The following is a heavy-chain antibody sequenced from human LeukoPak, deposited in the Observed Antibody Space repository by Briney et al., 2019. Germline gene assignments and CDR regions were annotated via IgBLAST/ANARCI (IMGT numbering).Heavy chain of an antibody. CDR1: GVSISSYY. Sequence: SETLSLTCTASGVSISSYYWSWVRQPPGKGLEWIGYIYYSGSTNYNPSLKSRVTISVDTSKNQFSLKLSSVTAADPAVYYCARIGHEDYYFDYWGQGTLVTVSS. J-gene: IGHJ4*02. V-gene: IGHV4-59*01. CDR2: IYYSGST. CDR3: ARIGHEDYYFDY.